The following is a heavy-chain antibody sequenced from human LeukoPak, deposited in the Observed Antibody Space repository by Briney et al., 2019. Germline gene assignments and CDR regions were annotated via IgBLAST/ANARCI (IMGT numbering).Heavy chain of an antibody. CDR1: GFSLSTSGMR. J-gene: IGHJ4*02. Sequence: SGPALVKPTQTLTLTCTFSGFSLSTSGMRASWIRQPPGKALEWLARIDWDDDKFYSTSLKTRLTISRDTSKNQVVLTMTNMDPVDTATYYCARHGSGSYHYFDYWGQGTLVTVSS. CDR3: ARHGSGSYHYFDY. V-gene: IGHV2-70*04. CDR2: IDWDDDK. D-gene: IGHD3-10*01.